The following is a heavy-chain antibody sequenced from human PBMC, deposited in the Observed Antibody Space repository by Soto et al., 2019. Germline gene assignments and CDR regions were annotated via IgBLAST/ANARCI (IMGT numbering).Heavy chain of an antibody. CDR1: GFTFSSYG. J-gene: IGHJ4*02. Sequence: QVQLVESGGGVVQPGRSLRLSCAASGFTFSSYGMHWVRQAPGKGLEWVAVIWYDGSNKYYADSVKGRFTISRDNSKNTLYLRMNSLRAEDTAVYYCARGFHYSLDYWGQGTLVTVSS. CDR3: ARGFHYSLDY. D-gene: IGHD2-15*01. CDR2: IWYDGSNK. V-gene: IGHV3-33*01.